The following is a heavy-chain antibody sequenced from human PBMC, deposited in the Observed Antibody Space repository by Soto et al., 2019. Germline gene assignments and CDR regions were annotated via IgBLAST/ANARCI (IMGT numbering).Heavy chain of an antibody. Sequence: QVQLVQSGAEVKKPGSSVKVSCKASGGTFSSYAISWVRQAPGQGLEWMGGIIPIFGTANYAQKFQGRVTITADESTSTAYMELSSLRSEDTAVYYCARERWRDIVGVVAAYWFAPWGQGTLVTVSS. D-gene: IGHD2-15*01. J-gene: IGHJ5*02. V-gene: IGHV1-69*12. CDR2: IIPIFGTA. CDR1: GGTFSSYA. CDR3: ARERWRDIVGVVAAYWFAP.